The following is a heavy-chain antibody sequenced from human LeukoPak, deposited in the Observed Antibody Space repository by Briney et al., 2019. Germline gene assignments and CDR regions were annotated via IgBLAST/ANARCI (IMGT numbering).Heavy chain of an antibody. D-gene: IGHD3-10*01. J-gene: IGHJ4*02. V-gene: IGHV3-30*14. CDR3: ARAKPKNMVRGLIMRRESRYYFDY. Sequence: GGSLRLSCAASGFTFSSYAMYWVRQAPGKGLEWVAVISYDKSHKYYADSVKGRFTISRDNSKSTLYIQMNSLRAEDTAVYYCARAKPKNMVRGLIMRRESRYYFDYWGQGTLVTVSS. CDR2: ISYDKSHK. CDR1: GFTFSSYA.